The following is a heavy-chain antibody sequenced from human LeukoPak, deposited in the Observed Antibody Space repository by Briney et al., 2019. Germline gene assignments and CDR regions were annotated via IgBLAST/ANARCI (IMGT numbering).Heavy chain of an antibody. CDR3: ARWTSCGGGCHILDY. J-gene: IGHJ4*02. V-gene: IGHV4-59*01. CDR1: GGSISSYY. Sequence: SETLSLTCTVSGGSISSYYWSWSRQPPGKGVEWIGNFYHNRGAWYKSSLKSRVTTSVDTSKNEFSLRLSSVTAADTAVYYCARWTSCGGGCHILDYWGQGILVTVSS. D-gene: IGHD2-21*02. CDR2: FYHNRGA.